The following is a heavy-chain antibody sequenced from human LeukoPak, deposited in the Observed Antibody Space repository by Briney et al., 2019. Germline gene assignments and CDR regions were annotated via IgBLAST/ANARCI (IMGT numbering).Heavy chain of an antibody. V-gene: IGHV4-34*01. CDR1: GGSFSGYY. Sequence: SETLSLTCAVYGGSFSGYYWSWIRQPPGKGLEWIGEINHSGSTNYNPSLKSRVTISVDTSKNQFSLKLSSVTAADTAVYYCARDGQDIVVVPAADVSNWFDPWGQGTLVTVSS. J-gene: IGHJ5*02. CDR3: ARDGQDIVVVPAADVSNWFDP. D-gene: IGHD2-2*01. CDR2: INHSGST.